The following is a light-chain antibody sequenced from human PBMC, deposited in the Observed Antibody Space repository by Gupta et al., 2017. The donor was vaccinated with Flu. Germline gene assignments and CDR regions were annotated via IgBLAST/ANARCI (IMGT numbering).Light chain of an antibody. CDR2: EGS. CDR3: CSYAGSSTVYV. V-gene: IGLV2-23*01. J-gene: IGLJ1*01. CDR1: SSDVGSYNL. Sequence: QSDLTQPAYVSGSPGQSITISCTGTSSDVGSYNLVSWYQQHPGKAPKLMIYEGSKRPSGVSNRFSGAKSGNTASLTISGLQAEDEADYYCCSYAGSSTVYVFGTGTKVTVL.